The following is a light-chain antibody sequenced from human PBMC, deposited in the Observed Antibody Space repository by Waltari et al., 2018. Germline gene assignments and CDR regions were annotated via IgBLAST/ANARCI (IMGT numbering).Light chain of an antibody. CDR2: WAS. CDR1: QSVLSTSNNKYY. Sequence: DIVLTQAPDSPAVSLGERATINCKSSQSVLSTSNNKYYLGWYQQKPGQPPKLLITWASTRESGVPYRFSGGGSRTDITFTFSSLQAEDVAVYFCQQCYTFPYTFGQGTKLEIK. CDR3: QQCYTFPYT. J-gene: IGKJ2*01. V-gene: IGKV4-1*01.